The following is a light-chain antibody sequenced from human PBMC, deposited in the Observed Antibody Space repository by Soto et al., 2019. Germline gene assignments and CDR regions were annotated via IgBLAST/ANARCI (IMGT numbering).Light chain of an antibody. CDR2: DAS. V-gene: IGKV3-11*01. J-gene: IGKJ1*01. CDR3: QQRSNWPPTWT. CDR1: QSVSNY. Sequence: EIVLTQSPATLSLSPGERATLSCRASQSVSNYLAWYQQKPGQAPRLLIYDASNRATGIPARFSGSGYGTDFTLTISSLEPEDFAVYYCQQRSNWPPTWTFGQGTKVEIK.